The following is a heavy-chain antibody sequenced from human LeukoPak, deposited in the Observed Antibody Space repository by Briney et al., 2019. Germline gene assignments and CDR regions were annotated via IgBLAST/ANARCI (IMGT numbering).Heavy chain of an antibody. CDR2: ISSSSSYI. Sequence: GGSLRLSCAASGFTFSSYSMNWVRQAPGKGLEWVSSISSSSSYIYYADSVKGRFAISRDNAKNSLYLQMNSLRAEDTAVYYCARSYYYDSSGTENDYWGQGTLVTVSS. D-gene: IGHD3-22*01. V-gene: IGHV3-21*01. CDR3: ARSYYYDSSGTENDY. CDR1: GFTFSSYS. J-gene: IGHJ4*02.